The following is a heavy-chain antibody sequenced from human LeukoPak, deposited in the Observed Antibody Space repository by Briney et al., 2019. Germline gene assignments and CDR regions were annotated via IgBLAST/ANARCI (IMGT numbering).Heavy chain of an antibody. Sequence: SETLSLTCAVYGGSFSGYYWSWIRQPPGKGLEWIGEINHSGSTNYSPSLKSRVTISVDTSKNQFSLKLSSVTAADTAVYYCAREKTDMTSATFDYWGQGTLVTVSS. V-gene: IGHV4-34*01. CDR3: AREKTDMTSATFDY. CDR1: GGSFSGYY. D-gene: IGHD1-1*01. CDR2: INHSGST. J-gene: IGHJ4*02.